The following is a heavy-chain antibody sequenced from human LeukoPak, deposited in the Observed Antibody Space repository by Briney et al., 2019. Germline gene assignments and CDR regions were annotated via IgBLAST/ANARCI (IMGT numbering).Heavy chain of an antibody. Sequence: SETLPLTCAVYGGSFSGYYWSWIRQPPGKGLEWIGEINHSGSTNYNPSLKSRVTISVDTSKNQFSLKLSSVTAADTAVYYCARGAVVGAFDIWGQGTMVTVSS. CDR3: ARGAVVGAFDI. J-gene: IGHJ3*02. V-gene: IGHV4-34*01. CDR1: GGSFSGYY. D-gene: IGHD2-15*01. CDR2: INHSGST.